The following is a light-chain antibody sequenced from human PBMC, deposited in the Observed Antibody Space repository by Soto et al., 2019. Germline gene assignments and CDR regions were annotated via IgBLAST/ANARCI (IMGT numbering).Light chain of an antibody. V-gene: IGKV3-11*01. Sequence: EIVLTQSPATLSLSPGERATLSCRASQSVSGCLAWYQQKPGQAPRLLIYDASNRATGIPARFSGSGSGTDFTLTISSLEPEHFAVYYCQQRCNWPPVTFGGGTKVEIK. CDR3: QQRCNWPPVT. J-gene: IGKJ4*01. CDR2: DAS. CDR1: QSVSGC.